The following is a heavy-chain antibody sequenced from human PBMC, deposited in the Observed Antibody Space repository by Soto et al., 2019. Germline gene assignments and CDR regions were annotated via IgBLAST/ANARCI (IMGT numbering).Heavy chain of an antibody. D-gene: IGHD3-16*01. CDR2: ISSSSSTI. J-gene: IGHJ6*02. CDR1: GFTFSSYS. Sequence: GGSLRLSCAASGFTFSSYSMNWVRQAPGKGLEWVSYISSSSSTIYYADSVKGRFTISRDNAKNSLYLQMNSLRDEDTAVYYCARTLPLRIRTPRGNYCMDVWGQGTTVTVSS. V-gene: IGHV3-48*02. CDR3: ARTLPLRIRTPRGNYCMDV.